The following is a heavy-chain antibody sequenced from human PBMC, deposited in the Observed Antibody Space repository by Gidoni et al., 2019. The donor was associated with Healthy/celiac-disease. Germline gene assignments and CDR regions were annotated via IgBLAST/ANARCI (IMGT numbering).Heavy chain of an antibody. CDR2: NHPGDSDT. J-gene: IGHJ4*02. V-gene: IGHV5-51*03. CDR1: GYSFTSYS. Sequence: EVQLVQSGAEVKKPGESLKTSCQGSGYSFTSYSIGWVRQMPGEGLEWMGMNHPGDSDTSYSPSFQGQVTISADKSISTAYLQWSSLKASDTAMYYCAAAPEGYYYDSSGYYRDYWGQGTLVTVSS. D-gene: IGHD3-22*01. CDR3: AAAPEGYYYDSSGYYRDY.